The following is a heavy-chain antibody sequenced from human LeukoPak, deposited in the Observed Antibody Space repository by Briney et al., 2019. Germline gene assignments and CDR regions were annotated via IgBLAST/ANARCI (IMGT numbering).Heavy chain of an antibody. D-gene: IGHD3-22*01. V-gene: IGHV3-73*01. Sequence: GGSLRLSCPASGFAFSGSAMHWVRQASGKGLEWVGRIRSKANSYATAYAASVKGRFTISRDESKNTAYLQMNSLKTEDTAVYYCTRRAKDDSSGYYSTWGQGTLVTVSS. J-gene: IGHJ5*02. CDR2: IRSKANSYAT. CDR1: GFAFSGSA. CDR3: TRRAKDDSSGYYST.